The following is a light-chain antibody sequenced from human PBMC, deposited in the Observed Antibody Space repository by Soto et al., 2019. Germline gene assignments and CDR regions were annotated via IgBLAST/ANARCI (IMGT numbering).Light chain of an antibody. CDR2: EVS. CDR1: SSDVGGYEY. J-gene: IGLJ2*01. V-gene: IGLV2-14*01. Sequence: QSALTQPASMSGSPGQSITISCTGTSSDVGGYEYVSWYQQHPGKVPKLMIYEVSNRPSGVSNRFSGSKSGNTASLTISGLRAEDEADYYCSSYTSSSTLVFGGGTKLTVL. CDR3: SSYTSSSTLV.